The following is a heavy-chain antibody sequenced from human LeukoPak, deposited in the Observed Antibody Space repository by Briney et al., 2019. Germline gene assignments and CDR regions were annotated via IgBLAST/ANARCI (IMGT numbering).Heavy chain of an antibody. CDR2: IYSGGST. CDR3: ARMEEWLRYNWFDP. V-gene: IGHV3-53*01. CDR1: GFTVSSNY. Sequence: PGGSLRLSCAASGFTVSSNYMSWVRQAPGKGLEWVSVIYSGGSTYYADSVKGRFTISRDNSKNTLYLQMNSLRAEDTAVYYCARMEEWLRYNWFDPWGQGTLVTVSS. D-gene: IGHD3-3*01. J-gene: IGHJ5*02.